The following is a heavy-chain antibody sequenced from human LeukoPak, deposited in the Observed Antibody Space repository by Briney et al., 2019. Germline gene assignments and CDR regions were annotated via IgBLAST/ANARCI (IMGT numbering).Heavy chain of an antibody. CDR3: ARDGTIFGVVIIRNWFDP. CDR2: IIPIFATA. V-gene: IGHV1-69*13. Sequence: GASVKVSCKASGYTFTSYGISWVRQAPGQGLEWMGGIIPIFATANYAQKFQGRVTITADESTSTAYMELSSLRSEGTAVYYCARDGTIFGVVIIRNWFDPWGQGTLVTVSS. CDR1: GYTFTSYG. D-gene: IGHD3-3*01. J-gene: IGHJ5*02.